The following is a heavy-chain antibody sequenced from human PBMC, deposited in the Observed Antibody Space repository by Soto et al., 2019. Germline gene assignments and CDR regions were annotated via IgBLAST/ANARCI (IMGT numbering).Heavy chain of an antibody. CDR3: AREEREGAAAGTVSVY. V-gene: IGHV1-69*13. Sequence: SVKVSCKASGGAFSSYSISWVLQAPGQGLEWMGGIIPIFGTANYAQKFQGRVTITADESTSTAYMELSSLRSEDTAVYYCAREEREGAAAGTVSVYWGQGTLVTVSS. CDR1: GGAFSSYS. CDR2: IIPIFGTA. D-gene: IGHD6-13*01. J-gene: IGHJ4*02.